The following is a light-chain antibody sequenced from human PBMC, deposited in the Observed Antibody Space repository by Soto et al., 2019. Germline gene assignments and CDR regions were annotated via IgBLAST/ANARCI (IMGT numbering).Light chain of an antibody. Sequence: QSVLTQPASVSGSPGQSITISCTGTSSDVGYYNYVSWYQQHPGKAHKLMIYDVRNRPSGVSNRFSGSNSGHTASLTISGLHAEDEADYYCSSYTSSSTYVFGNGTKVXVL. J-gene: IGLJ1*01. CDR1: SSDVGYYNY. CDR2: DVR. V-gene: IGLV2-14*03. CDR3: SSYTSSSTYV.